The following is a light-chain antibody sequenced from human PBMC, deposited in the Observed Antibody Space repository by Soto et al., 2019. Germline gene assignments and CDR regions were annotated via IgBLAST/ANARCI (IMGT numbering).Light chain of an antibody. CDR2: GAS. V-gene: IGKV3-20*01. Sequence: DIVFTQSPGTLSLSPGERATLSCRASQSVRSTSLAWYQQKPGQAPRLLIYGASSRATGIPDRFSGGGSGTDLTLTISRLEPEDFAVYYCQHYGSSPPITFGQGTRLEIK. CDR3: QHYGSSPPIT. CDR1: QSVRSTS. J-gene: IGKJ5*01.